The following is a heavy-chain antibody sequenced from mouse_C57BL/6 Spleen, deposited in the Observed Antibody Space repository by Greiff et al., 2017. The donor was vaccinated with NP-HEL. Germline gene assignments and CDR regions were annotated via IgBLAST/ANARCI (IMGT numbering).Heavy chain of an antibody. V-gene: IGHV1-19*01. CDR1: GYTFTDYY. D-gene: IGHD3-2*02. Sequence: EVQLQQSGPVLVKPGASVKMSCKASGYTFTDYYMNWVKQSHGKSLEWIGVINPYNGGTSYNQKFKGKATLTVDKSSSTAYMELNSLTSEDSAVYYCARDSSGYGMDYWGQGTSVTVSS. CDR2: INPYNGGT. J-gene: IGHJ4*01. CDR3: ARDSSGYGMDY.